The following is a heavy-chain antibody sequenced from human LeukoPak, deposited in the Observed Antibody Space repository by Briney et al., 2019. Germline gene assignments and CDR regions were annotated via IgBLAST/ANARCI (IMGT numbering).Heavy chain of an antibody. Sequence: ASVTVSCKASGYTFTSYAMHWVRQAPGQRLEWMGWINAGNGNTKYSQKFQGRVTITRDTSASTAYMELSSLRSEDTAVYYCARIQLWSLRHYGMDVWGQGTTVTVSS. CDR2: INAGNGNT. D-gene: IGHD5-18*01. V-gene: IGHV1-3*01. CDR3: ARIQLWSLRHYGMDV. J-gene: IGHJ6*02. CDR1: GYTFTSYA.